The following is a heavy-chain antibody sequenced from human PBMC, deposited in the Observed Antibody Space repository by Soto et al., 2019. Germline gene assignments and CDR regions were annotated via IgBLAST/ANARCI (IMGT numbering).Heavy chain of an antibody. CDR1: GGSINRSDYY. V-gene: IGHV4-39*01. J-gene: IGHJ5*02. CDR3: ARQVDFSSGPTREDWFDP. Sequence: SETLSLTCTVSGGSINRSDYYWAWIRQPPGKGLEWIGSSYYSGRTYYNPSLKSRVTISVDTSKNQFSLRLSSVTAADTALYYCARQVDFSSGPTREDWFDPWGQGALVTVSS. CDR2: SYYSGRT. D-gene: IGHD3-3*01.